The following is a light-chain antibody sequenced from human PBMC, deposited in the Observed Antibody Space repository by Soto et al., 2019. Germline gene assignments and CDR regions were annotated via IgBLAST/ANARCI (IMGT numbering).Light chain of an antibody. J-gene: IGKJ1*01. CDR3: QQYATSAWT. V-gene: IGKV3-20*01. CDR2: VAS. CDR1: QSVSSNY. Sequence: EMVLTQSPGTLSLPPGERATLSCWASQSVSSNYLAWYQQKPGQSPRLLIYVASTRATSIPARFSGSGSGTDFTLTFGSLEPEDVAVYYYQQYATSAWTFGQGTKVES.